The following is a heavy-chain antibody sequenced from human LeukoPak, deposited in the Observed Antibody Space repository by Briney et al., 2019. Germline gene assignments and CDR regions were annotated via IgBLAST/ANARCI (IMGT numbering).Heavy chain of an antibody. CDR2: ISAYNGNS. CDR1: GCTFTSYG. D-gene: IGHD2-2*01. CDR3: ARVHSYCSTTSCLDY. J-gene: IGHJ4*02. Sequence: ASVKVSCKASGCTFTSYGISWVRQAPGQGLEWMGWISAYNGNSNYAQMFQGRVTMTTDTSTSTGYMELRSLRSDDTAVYYCARVHSYCSTTSCLDYWGQGTLVTVSS. V-gene: IGHV1-18*01.